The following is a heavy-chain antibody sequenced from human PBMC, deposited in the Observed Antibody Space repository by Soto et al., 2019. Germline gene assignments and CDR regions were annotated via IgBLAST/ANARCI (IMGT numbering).Heavy chain of an antibody. Sequence: ASVKVSCKASGYSFTDYHIHWVRQAPGQGLEWLGRINPKSGGTSTAQKFQGWVTMTTDTSISTASMELTRLTSDDTAIYHCARGDSTDCSNGVCSFFYNHDMDVWGQGTTVTVSS. D-gene: IGHD2-8*01. CDR3: ARGDSTDCSNGVCSFFYNHDMDV. J-gene: IGHJ6*02. V-gene: IGHV1-2*04. CDR2: INPKSGGT. CDR1: GYSFTDYH.